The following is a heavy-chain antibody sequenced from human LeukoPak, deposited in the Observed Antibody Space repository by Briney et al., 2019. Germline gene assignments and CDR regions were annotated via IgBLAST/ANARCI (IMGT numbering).Heavy chain of an antibody. Sequence: SETLSLTCTVSGGSLSSHHWSWIRQPPGKGLEWIGSIYYSGSTYYNPSLKSRVTISVDTSKNQFSLKLSSVTAADTAVYYCARGDVQIWGQGTLVTVSS. CDR2: IYYSGST. D-gene: IGHD5-24*01. CDR3: ARGDVQI. J-gene: IGHJ4*02. CDR1: GGSLSSHH. V-gene: IGHV4-39*07.